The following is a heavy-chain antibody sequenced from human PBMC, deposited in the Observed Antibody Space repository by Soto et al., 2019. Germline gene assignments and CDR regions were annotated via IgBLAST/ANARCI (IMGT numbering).Heavy chain of an antibody. J-gene: IGHJ6*02. CDR3: ARLNCGGDCYYASGVPRFYYYGMAV. CDR1: GGSISSYY. CDR2: IYYSGST. V-gene: IGHV4-39*01. D-gene: IGHD2-21*02. Sequence: SETLSLTCTVSGGSISSYYWGWIRQPPGKGLEWIGSIYYSGSTYYNPSLKSRVTISVDTSKNQFSLKLSSVTAADTAVYYCARLNCGGDCYYASGVPRFYYYGMAVWGQGTTVTVSS.